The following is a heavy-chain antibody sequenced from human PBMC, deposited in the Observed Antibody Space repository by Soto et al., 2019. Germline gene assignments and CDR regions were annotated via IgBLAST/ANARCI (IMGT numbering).Heavy chain of an antibody. J-gene: IGHJ3*02. CDR2: INHSGST. CDR3: ARVSIVVVVAAPANDAFDI. Sequence: SETLSLTCAVYGGSFSGYYWSWIRQPPGRGLEWIGEINHSGSTNYNPSLKSRVTISVDTSKNQFSLKLSSVTAADTAVYYCARVSIVVVVAAPANDAFDIWGQGTMVTVSS. CDR1: GGSFSGYY. D-gene: IGHD2-15*01. V-gene: IGHV4-34*01.